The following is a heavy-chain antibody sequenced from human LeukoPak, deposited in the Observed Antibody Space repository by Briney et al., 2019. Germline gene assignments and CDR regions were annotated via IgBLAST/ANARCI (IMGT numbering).Heavy chain of an antibody. CDR3: ARIRYYYGSGSYYKIDY. D-gene: IGHD3-10*01. CDR2: IDWDDDK. J-gene: IGHJ4*02. CDR1: GFSLSTRGMC. Sequence: SGPALVKPTQTLTLTCTFSGFSLSTRGMCVSWIRQPPGKALEWLARIDWDDDKYYSTSLKTRLTISKDTSKNQVVLTMTNMDPVDTATYYCARIRYYYGSGSYYKIDYWGQGTLVTVSS. V-gene: IGHV2-70*11.